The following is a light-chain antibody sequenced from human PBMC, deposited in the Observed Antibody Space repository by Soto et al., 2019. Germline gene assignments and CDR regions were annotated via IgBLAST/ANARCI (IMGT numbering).Light chain of an antibody. J-gene: IGKJ4*01. Sequence: LRQSPGTLSLSKGERATLSCRACQSVSSNYFAWYQQKPGQPPRLLIYGASTRATGVPARFSGSGSGTEFTLTISSLQSEDFAVYYCQQYDNWPPITFGGGSIVDIK. V-gene: IGKV3-15*01. CDR1: QSVSSN. CDR3: QQYDNWPPIT. CDR2: GAS.